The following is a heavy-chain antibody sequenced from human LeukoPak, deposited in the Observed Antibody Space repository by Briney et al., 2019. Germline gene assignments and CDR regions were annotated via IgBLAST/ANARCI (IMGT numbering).Heavy chain of an antibody. CDR2: IKQDGSEK. D-gene: IGHD2-2*02. V-gene: IGHV3-7*01. J-gene: IGHJ5*02. Sequence: DPGGSLRLSCAASGFTFSSYWMSWVRQAPGKGLEWVANIKQDGSEKYYVDSVKGRFTISRDNAKNSLYLQMNSLRAEDTAVYYCARDPSCSSTSCYTDQDWFDPWGQGTLVTVSS. CDR3: ARDPSCSSTSCYTDQDWFDP. CDR1: GFTFSSYW.